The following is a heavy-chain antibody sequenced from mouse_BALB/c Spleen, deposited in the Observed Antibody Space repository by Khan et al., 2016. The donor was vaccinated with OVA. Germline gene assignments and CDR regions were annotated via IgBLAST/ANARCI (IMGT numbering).Heavy chain of an antibody. CDR3: ARLGSAWFAY. CDR2: ISGGGSYT. CDR1: GFTFSSYG. Sequence: EVELVESGGGLVKPGGSLKLSCAASGFTFSSYGVSWVRQTPEKRLEWVATISGGGSYTYSSDSVKGRFTISRDNAKNNLYLQMSSLRSEDTALYYCARLGSAWFAYWGQGTLVTVSA. V-gene: IGHV5-9-2*01. J-gene: IGHJ3*01.